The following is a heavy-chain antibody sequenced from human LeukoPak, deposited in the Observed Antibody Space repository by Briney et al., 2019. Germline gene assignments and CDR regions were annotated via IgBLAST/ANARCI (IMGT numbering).Heavy chain of an antibody. D-gene: IGHD2-21*02. CDR2: INHSGST. CDR3: ARETSVVVTATYAFDI. CDR1: GGSFSGYY. J-gene: IGHJ3*02. V-gene: IGHV4-34*01. Sequence: SETLSLTCAVYGGSFSGYYWSWIRQPPGKGLEWIGEINHSGSTNYNPSLKSRVTISVDTSKNQFSLKLSSVTAADTAVYYCARETSVVVTATYAFDIWGQGTMVTVSS.